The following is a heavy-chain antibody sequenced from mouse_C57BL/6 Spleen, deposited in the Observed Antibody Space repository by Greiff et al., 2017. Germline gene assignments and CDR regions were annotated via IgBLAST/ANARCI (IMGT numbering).Heavy chain of an antibody. CDR2: IDPAYGDT. J-gene: IGHJ2*01. Sequence: VQLQQSGAELVRPGASVKLSCTASGFNFTDYYMHWVKQRPEPGLEWIGRIDPAYGDTESAPKFQGKATLTADTSSHTAYLQLSILTSEDTAVYYCTTRYGSSYFDYWGKGTTLTVSS. D-gene: IGHD1-1*01. V-gene: IGHV14-1*01. CDR3: TTRYGSSYFDY. CDR1: GFNFTDYY.